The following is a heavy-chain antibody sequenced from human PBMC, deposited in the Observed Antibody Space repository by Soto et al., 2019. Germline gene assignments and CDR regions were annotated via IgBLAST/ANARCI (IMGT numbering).Heavy chain of an antibody. CDR1: GFTFSSYA. CDR2: ISGSGGST. Sequence: PGGSLRLSCAASGFTFSSYAMSWVRQAPGKGLEWVSAISGSGGSTYYADSVKGRFTISRDNSKNTLYLQMNSLRAEDTAVYYCAKEVRIGGATALYYYYGMDGWGQGTTVNV. J-gene: IGHJ6*02. CDR3: AKEVRIGGATALYYYYGMDG. V-gene: IGHV3-23*01. D-gene: IGHD1-26*01.